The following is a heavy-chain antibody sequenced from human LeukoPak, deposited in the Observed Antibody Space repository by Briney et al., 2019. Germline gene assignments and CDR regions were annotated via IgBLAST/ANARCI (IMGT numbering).Heavy chain of an antibody. CDR3: ARAPGIAVAGIDFDY. D-gene: IGHD6-19*01. V-gene: IGHV1-69*13. J-gene: IGHJ4*02. CDR2: IIPIFGTA. CDR1: GGTFSSYA. Sequence: ASVKVSCKASGGTFSSYAISWVRQAPGQGLEWVGGIIPIFGTANYAQKFQGRVTITADESTSTAYMELSSLRSEDTAVYYCARAPGIAVAGIDFDYWGQGTLVTVSS.